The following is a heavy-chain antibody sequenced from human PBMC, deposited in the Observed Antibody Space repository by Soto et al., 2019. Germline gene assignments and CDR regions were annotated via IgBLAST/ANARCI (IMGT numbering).Heavy chain of an antibody. Sequence: GGSLRLSCAASGFTFSSYGMHWVRQAPGKGLEWVAVISHDGSNKYYADSVKGRFTISRDNSKNTLYLQMNSLRAEDTAVYYCAKDVLRYFDWLFGGGNFDYWGQGTLVTVSS. J-gene: IGHJ4*02. V-gene: IGHV3-30*18. CDR3: AKDVLRYFDWLFGGGNFDY. CDR2: ISHDGSNK. CDR1: GFTFSSYG. D-gene: IGHD3-9*01.